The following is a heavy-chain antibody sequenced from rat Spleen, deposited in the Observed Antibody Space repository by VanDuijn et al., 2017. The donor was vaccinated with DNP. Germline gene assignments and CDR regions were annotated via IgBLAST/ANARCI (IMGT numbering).Heavy chain of an antibody. V-gene: IGHV3-3*01. J-gene: IGHJ2*01. D-gene: IGHD5-1*01. CDR3: AIQLGVFDY. Sequence: EVQLQESGPGLVKPSQSLSLTCSVTGYSITSGFRWTWIRKVPGTKLEWMGYINSEGNTDYNPSLKSRVPITRDTSKNQFFLHINSVTNEDTATYYCAIQLGVFDYWGQGVMVIVSS. CDR2: INSEGNT. CDR1: GYSITSGFR.